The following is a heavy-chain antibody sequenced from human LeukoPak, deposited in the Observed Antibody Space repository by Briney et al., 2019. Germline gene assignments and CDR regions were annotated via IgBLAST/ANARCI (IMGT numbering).Heavy chain of an antibody. CDR1: GFMFSDEY. CDR3: ARDSGYGSGTFDY. V-gene: IGHV3-11*01. Sequence: GGSLRLSCAASGFMFSDEYMSWIRQAPGKGLEWVSYISNSGDFIAYADSVRGRFTISRDNAKNSLFLQMNSLRAEDTAVYYCARDSGYGSGTFDYWGQGTLVTVSS. J-gene: IGHJ4*02. CDR2: ISNSGDFI. D-gene: IGHD3-10*01.